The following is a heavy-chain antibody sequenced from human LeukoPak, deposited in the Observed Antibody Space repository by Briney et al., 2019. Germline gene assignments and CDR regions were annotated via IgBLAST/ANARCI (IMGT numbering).Heavy chain of an antibody. CDR1: GGSISSYY. CDR2: IYYSGST. V-gene: IGHV4-59*01. Sequence: SQTLSLTCTVSGGSISSYYWSWIRQPPGKGLESIGYIYYSGSTNYNPSLKSRVTISVDTSKNQFSLKLSSVTAADTAVYYCARAGYYYDSSGYYYYYYGMDVWGPGTTVTVSS. J-gene: IGHJ6*02. D-gene: IGHD3-22*01. CDR3: ARAGYYYDSSGYYYYYYGMDV.